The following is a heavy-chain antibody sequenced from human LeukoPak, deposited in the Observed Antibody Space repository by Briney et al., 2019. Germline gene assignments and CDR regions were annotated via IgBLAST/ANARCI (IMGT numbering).Heavy chain of an antibody. Sequence: PSGTLSLTRTVPGGSISSSIYYRGWIRQPRRKWMEWIGSIYYTGSTYYNSSLKSRVPISVDTSKNQFSLKLSSVTAAETAVYYCARTRKYSSDDDCWGQGTLVTVSS. CDR3: ARTRKYSSDDDC. J-gene: IGHJ4*02. V-gene: IGHV4-39*01. D-gene: IGHD6-19*01. CDR1: GGSISSSIYY. CDR2: IYYTGST.